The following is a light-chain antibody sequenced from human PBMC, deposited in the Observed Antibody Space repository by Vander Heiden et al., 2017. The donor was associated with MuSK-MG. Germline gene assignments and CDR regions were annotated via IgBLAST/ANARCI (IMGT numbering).Light chain of an antibody. CDR2: EVS. CDR1: SSDIGKYKL. J-gene: IGLJ2*01. Sequence: SALTQPAAVSGSPGQSITISCTGTSSDIGKYKLVSWYPQHPGKAPKLWIYEVSRRPSGVSNRFSGFKSGTTASLTISGLQAEDEADYYCCSKASSSPYVVFGGGTKLTVL. CDR3: CSKASSSPYVV. V-gene: IGLV2-23*02.